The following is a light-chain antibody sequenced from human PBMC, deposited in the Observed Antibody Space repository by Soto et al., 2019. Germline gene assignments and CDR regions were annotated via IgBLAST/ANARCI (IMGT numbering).Light chain of an antibody. CDR1: QSVMTS. J-gene: IGKJ1*01. Sequence: EVVLTQSPATLSSSPGERATLSCRASQSVMTSLAWYQQKPGQAPRLLIYDASTRAIGIPFRFSGSGSGTDFTLTISFLEPEDFAVYYCQQRSDWPSFGQGTKVEI. V-gene: IGKV3-11*01. CDR3: QQRSDWPS. CDR2: DAS.